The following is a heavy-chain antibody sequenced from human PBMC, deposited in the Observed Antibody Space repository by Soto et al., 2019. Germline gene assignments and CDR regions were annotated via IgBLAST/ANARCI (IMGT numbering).Heavy chain of an antibody. CDR3: AREGYSSSWSLDV. CDR1: GYTCTGYY. CDR2: INPNSGGT. J-gene: IGHJ6*02. D-gene: IGHD6-13*01. Sequence: ASVKVSCKASGYTCTGYYMHWVRQAPGQGLEWMGWINPNSGGTNYAQKFQGWVTMTRDTSISTAYMELSRLRSDDTAVYYCAREGYSSSWSLDVWGQGTTVTVSS. V-gene: IGHV1-2*04.